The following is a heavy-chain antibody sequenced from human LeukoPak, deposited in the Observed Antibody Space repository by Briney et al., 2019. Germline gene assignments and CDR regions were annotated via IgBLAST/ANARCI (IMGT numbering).Heavy chain of an antibody. CDR2: ISYDGSNK. CDR1: RFTFSSYG. D-gene: IGHD3-10*01. V-gene: IGHV3-33*05. CDR3: ARESSYYGSGSYYYYYYMDV. Sequence: GGSLRLSCAASRFTFSSYGMHWVRQAPGKGLEWVAVISYDGSNKYYADSVKGRFTISRDNSKNTLYLQMNSLRAEDTAVYYCARESSYYGSGSYYYYYYMDVWGKGTTVTISS. J-gene: IGHJ6*03.